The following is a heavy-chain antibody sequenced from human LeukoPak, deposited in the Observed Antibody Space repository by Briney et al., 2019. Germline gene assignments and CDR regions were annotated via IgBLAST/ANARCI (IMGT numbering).Heavy chain of an antibody. CDR3: ARESAGGIAGTMKNYMDV. V-gene: IGHV1-18*01. J-gene: IGHJ6*03. CDR1: GYTFTSYG. Sequence: ASVKVSCKASGYTFTSYGISWVRQAPGQGLEWMGWISAYNGNTNYAQKLQGRVTMTTDTSTSTAYMELRSLRSDDTAVYYCARESAGGIAGTMKNYMDVWGKGTTVTVSS. D-gene: IGHD6-13*01. CDR2: ISAYNGNT.